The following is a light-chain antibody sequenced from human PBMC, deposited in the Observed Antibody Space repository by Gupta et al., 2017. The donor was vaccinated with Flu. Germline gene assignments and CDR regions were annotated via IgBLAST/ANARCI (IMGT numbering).Light chain of an antibody. CDR3: AAWDASLSGRV. J-gene: IGLJ2*01. V-gene: IGLV1-47*01. Sequence: QSVLTQPPSASGTPGQRVTMSCSGSSSNIGSNYVFWYQQVPGTVTKLLINRNNQRPSGVPDRFSGSKSGTSASLAISGLRAEEAAAYYCAAWDASLSGRVFGVGTKLTVL. CDR1: SSNIGSNY. CDR2: RNN.